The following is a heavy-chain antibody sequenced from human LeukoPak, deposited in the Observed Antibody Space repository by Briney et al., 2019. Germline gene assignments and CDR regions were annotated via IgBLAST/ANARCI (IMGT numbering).Heavy chain of an antibody. Sequence: ASVKVSCKASGYTFTSYDINWVRQATGQGLEWMGWMNPNSGNTGYAQKFQGRVTITRNTSISTAYMELSSLRSEDTAVYYCARGGRTMIVVVSHAFDIWGQGTMVTVSS. CDR2: MNPNSGNT. CDR1: GYTFTSYD. CDR3: ARGGRTMIVVVSHAFDI. J-gene: IGHJ3*02. V-gene: IGHV1-8*03. D-gene: IGHD3-22*01.